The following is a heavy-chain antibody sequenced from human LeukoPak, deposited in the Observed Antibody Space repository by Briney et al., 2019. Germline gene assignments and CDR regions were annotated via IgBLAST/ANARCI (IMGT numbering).Heavy chain of an antibody. CDR1: GFTFSNYV. D-gene: IGHD2-2*01. CDR2: ISSSSSYI. J-gene: IGHJ3*02. V-gene: IGHV3-21*06. Sequence: AGGSLRLSCAASGFTFSNYVMSWVRQAPGKGLEWVSSISSSSSYIYYADSVKGRFTISRDNAKNSLYLQMNSLRAEDTAVYYCARESLRGVVPAASDAFDIWGQGTMVTVSS. CDR3: ARESLRGVVPAASDAFDI.